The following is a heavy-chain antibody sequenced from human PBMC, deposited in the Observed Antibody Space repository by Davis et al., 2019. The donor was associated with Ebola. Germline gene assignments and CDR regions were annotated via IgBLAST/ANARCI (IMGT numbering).Heavy chain of an antibody. D-gene: IGHD2-2*01. CDR2: INPSGGST. Sequence: ASVKVSCKASGYTFTSYYMHWVRQAPGQGLEWMGIINPSGGSTSYAQKFQGRVTMTRDTSTSTVYMELSSLRSEDTAVYYCATEQPVVPGERQGWFDPWGQGTLVTVSS. CDR1: GYTFTSYY. J-gene: IGHJ5*02. V-gene: IGHV1-46*01. CDR3: ATEQPVVPGERQGWFDP.